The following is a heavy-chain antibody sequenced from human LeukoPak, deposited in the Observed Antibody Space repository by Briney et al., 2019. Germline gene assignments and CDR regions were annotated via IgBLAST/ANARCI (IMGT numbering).Heavy chain of an antibody. J-gene: IGHJ4*02. CDR3: ARDLGGGARYFDY. V-gene: IGHV3-21*01. CDR2: IISSSSYI. D-gene: IGHD3-16*01. CDR1: GFTFSSYS. Sequence: PGGSLRLSCAASGFTFSSYSMNWVRQAPGKGLEWVSSIISSSSYIYYADSVKGRFTISRDNAKNSRYLQMNSLRAEEPAVYYCARDLGGGARYFDYWGQGTLVTVSS.